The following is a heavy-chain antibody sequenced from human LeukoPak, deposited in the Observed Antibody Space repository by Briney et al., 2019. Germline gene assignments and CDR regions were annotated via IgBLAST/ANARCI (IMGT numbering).Heavy chain of an antibody. V-gene: IGHV1-18*01. CDR1: GYTFTSYG. Sequence: PSVKVSCKASGYTFTSYGISWVRQPPGQGLEWMGWISAYNGNTNYAQKLQGRVTMTTDTSTSTAYMELRSLRSDDTAVYYCARDCSSTRGRCYYYMDVWGKGTTVTVSS. CDR3: ARDCSSTRGRCYYYMDV. CDR2: ISAYNGNT. J-gene: IGHJ6*03. D-gene: IGHD2-2*01.